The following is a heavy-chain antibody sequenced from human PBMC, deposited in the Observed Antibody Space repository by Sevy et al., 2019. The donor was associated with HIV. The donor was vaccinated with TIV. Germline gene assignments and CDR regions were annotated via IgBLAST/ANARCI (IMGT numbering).Heavy chain of an antibody. Sequence: SETLSLTCTVSGGSITDKKYYWAWIRQPPGKGLEWIGIISYGGSTYYNPSLQSRVTLSVDTCKNQFSLNLSSVTAADTAKYYCARRVAAAGQGNEYFQHWGRGTLVTVSS. CDR1: GGSITDKKYY. D-gene: IGHD6-13*01. V-gene: IGHV4-39*01. CDR2: ISYGGST. CDR3: ARRVAAAGQGNEYFQH. J-gene: IGHJ1*01.